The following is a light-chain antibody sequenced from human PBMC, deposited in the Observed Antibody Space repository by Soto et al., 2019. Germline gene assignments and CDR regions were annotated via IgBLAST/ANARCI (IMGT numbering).Light chain of an antibody. CDR3: SSCTSSNTLV. Sequence: QSVLTQPASVSGSPGQSITISCTGTSSDIGGYDYVSWYQQHPGKAPKLIIFEVSERPSGISNRFSGSKSGKTASLTISGLQPDDEADYYCSSCTSSNTLVFGTGTKSPS. V-gene: IGLV2-14*01. J-gene: IGLJ1*01. CDR2: EVS. CDR1: SSDIGGYDY.